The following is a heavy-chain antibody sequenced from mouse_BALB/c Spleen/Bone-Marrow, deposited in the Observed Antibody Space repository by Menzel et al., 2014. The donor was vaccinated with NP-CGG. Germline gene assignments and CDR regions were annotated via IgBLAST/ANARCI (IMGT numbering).Heavy chain of an antibody. J-gene: IGHJ4*01. Sequence: VKLMESGPGLVAPSQSLSITCTVSEFSLSSYGVHWVRQPPGKGLEWLGSIWAGGSINYNSALMSRLSISKDNSKSQVFLKVKSLHNDDTAMYYCAREGRGSYGSSGYAMDYWGQGTSVTVSS. D-gene: IGHD1-1*01. CDR1: EFSLSSYG. CDR2: IWAGGSI. CDR3: AREGRGSYGSSGYAMDY. V-gene: IGHV2-9*02.